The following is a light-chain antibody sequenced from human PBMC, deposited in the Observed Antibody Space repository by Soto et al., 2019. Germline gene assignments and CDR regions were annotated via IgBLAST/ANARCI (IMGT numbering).Light chain of an antibody. Sequence: DIQMTHSPSSLSAPVVDRVTITFQASQDIKNYLNWYQQKSGKATKLLIYDASDLETGVTSRFSGSGSGTDFTLIISRLEPEDFAVYYCQQYGSSVLTFGGGTQWIS. J-gene: IGKJ4*01. CDR1: QDIKNY. CDR2: DAS. V-gene: IGKV1-33*01. CDR3: QQYGSSVLT.